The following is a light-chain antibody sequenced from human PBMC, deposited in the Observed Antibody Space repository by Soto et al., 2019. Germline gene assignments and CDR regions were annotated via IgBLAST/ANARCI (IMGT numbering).Light chain of an antibody. CDR2: AAS. J-gene: IGKJ1*01. CDR3: QQYGSSPWT. V-gene: IGKV3-20*01. Sequence: EIVLTQSPATLSLSPGERATLSCRASQSLSSYLAWYQQKPGQAPRLLIYAASRRATGIPDRFSGSGSGTDFTLTISRLEPEDFAVYYCQQYGSSPWTFGQGTKVDIK. CDR1: QSLSSY.